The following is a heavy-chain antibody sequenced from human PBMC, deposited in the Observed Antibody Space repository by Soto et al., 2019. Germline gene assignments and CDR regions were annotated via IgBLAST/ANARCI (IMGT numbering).Heavy chain of an antibody. V-gene: IGHV3-48*02. CDR1: GFTFSSYS. D-gene: IGHD3-16*02. Sequence: EVQLVESGGGLVQPGGSLRLSCAASGFTFSSYSMNWVRQAPGKGLEWVSYISSSSSTIYYADSVKGRFTISRDNAKNSLYLQMNSLRDEDTAVYYCARVGYDYVWGSYRYVFDYWGQGTLVTVSS. CDR3: ARVGYDYVWGSYRYVFDY. CDR2: ISSSSSTI. J-gene: IGHJ4*02.